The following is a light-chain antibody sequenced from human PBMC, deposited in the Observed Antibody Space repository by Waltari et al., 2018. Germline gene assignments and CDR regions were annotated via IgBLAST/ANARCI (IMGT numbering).Light chain of an antibody. Sequence: QSAMAQPPSVSGTPGQRVIISCSGGRSDIGSNYVYWYPHLPGAAPKLLIYSNNGRPSGVPDRFSGSKSGTSASLAISGLQSGDEGDYYCASWHDSLYGWVFGGGTRLTVL. V-gene: IGLV1-44*01. CDR1: RSDIGSNY. CDR3: ASWHDSLYGWV. J-gene: IGLJ3*02. CDR2: SNN.